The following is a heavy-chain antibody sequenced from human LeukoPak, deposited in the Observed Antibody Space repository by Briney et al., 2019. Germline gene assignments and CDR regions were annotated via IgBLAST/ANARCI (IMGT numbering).Heavy chain of an antibody. CDR3: ARVEQGSSWYHYYYGMDV. V-gene: IGHV1-2*02. J-gene: IGHJ6*02. CDR2: INPNSGGT. Sequence: ASVKVSCKASGYTFTGYYMHWVRQAPGQGLEWMGWINPNSGGTNYAQKFQGRVTMTRDTSISTAYMGLSRLRSDDTAVYYCARVEQGSSWYHYYYGMDVWGQGTTVTVSS. D-gene: IGHD6-13*01. CDR1: GYTFTGYY.